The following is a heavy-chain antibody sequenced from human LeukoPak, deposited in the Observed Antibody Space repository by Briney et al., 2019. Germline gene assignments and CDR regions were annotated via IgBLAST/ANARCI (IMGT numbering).Heavy chain of an antibody. J-gene: IGHJ5*02. CDR3: TKNVVGDYGT. CDR1: GASISRTTYY. CDR2: VFHTGTA. Sequence: SETLSLTCSVSGASISRTTYYWGWIRQPPGKGLEWIGSVFHTGTAYYNPSLRSRVTLSVDTSKNQFSLKMSSVTAADTAVYYCTKNVVGDYGTWGQGTLVAVSS. V-gene: IGHV4-39*01. D-gene: IGHD4-17*01.